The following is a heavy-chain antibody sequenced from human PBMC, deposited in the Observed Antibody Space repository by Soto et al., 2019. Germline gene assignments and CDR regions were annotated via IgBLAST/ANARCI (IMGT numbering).Heavy chain of an antibody. Sequence: QVQLQESGPGLVKPSQTLSLTCTVSGGSISSGGYYWSWIRQHPGKGLEWIGYIYYSGSTYYNPSLKSRVTISVDTSKNQFSLKVSSVTAADTAVYYCARQGKGGSSIVVVPAAADYWGQGTLVTVSS. V-gene: IGHV4-31*03. CDR3: ARQGKGGSSIVVVPAAADY. CDR1: GGSISSGGYY. CDR2: IYYSGST. D-gene: IGHD2-2*01. J-gene: IGHJ4*02.